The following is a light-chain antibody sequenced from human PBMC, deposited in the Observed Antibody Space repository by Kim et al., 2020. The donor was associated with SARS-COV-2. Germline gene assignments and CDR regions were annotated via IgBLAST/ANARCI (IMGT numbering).Light chain of an antibody. V-gene: IGLV3-21*03. Sequence: SYELTQPPSVSVAPGKTARITCGGNNIGSKSVHWYQQRPGQAPVLVVYHNSDRPSGVPERFSDSNSGNTATLTISRVEAGDEADYYCQLWDSDSDHVVFGGGTQLSVL. J-gene: IGLJ2*01. CDR2: HNS. CDR1: NIGSKS. CDR3: QLWDSDSDHVV.